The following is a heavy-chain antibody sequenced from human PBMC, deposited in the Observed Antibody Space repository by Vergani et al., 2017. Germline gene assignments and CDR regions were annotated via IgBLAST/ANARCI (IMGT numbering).Heavy chain of an antibody. V-gene: IGHV3-9*03. CDR3: AKGYCSGGSCYDYYGMDV. CDR1: GITFWKFG. Sequence: EVDLVESGGGLAQPGGSLRLSCEASGITFWKFGMHWVRQGPGKGLEWVSGISWNSGSIGYADSVKGRFTISRDNAKNSLYLQMNSLRAEDMALYYCAKGYCSGGSCYDYYGMDVWGQGTTVTVSS. J-gene: IGHJ6*02. D-gene: IGHD2-15*01. CDR2: ISWNSGSI.